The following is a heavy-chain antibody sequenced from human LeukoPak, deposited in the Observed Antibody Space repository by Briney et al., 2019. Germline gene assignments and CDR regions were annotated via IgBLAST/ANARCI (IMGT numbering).Heavy chain of an antibody. V-gene: IGHV4-4*09. CDR3: ARLREQLVRRGGYYYYMDV. CDR2: IYTSGST. Sequence: SETLSLTCTVSGGSISSYYWSWIPQPPGKGLEWIGYIYTSGSTNYNPSLKSRVTISVDTSKNQFSLKLSSVTAADTAVYYCARLREQLVRRGGYYYYMDVWGKGNTVTVSS. J-gene: IGHJ6*03. CDR1: GGSISSYY. D-gene: IGHD6-6*01.